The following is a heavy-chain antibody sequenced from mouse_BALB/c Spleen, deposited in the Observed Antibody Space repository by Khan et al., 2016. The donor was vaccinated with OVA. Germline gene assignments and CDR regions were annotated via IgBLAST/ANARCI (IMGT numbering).Heavy chain of an antibody. CDR3: ASHLTGSFAY. J-gene: IGHJ3*01. V-gene: IGHV5-6*01. CDR2: ISSGGDYT. Sequence: EVELVESGGDLVKPGGSLKLSCAASGFTFSSYSMSWVRQTPDKRLEWVATISSGGDYTYYPDSVKGRFTISRDNAKNNLYLQMNSLKSEDTAMYYCASHLTGSFAYWGQGTLVTVSA. D-gene: IGHD4-1*01. CDR1: GFTFSSYS.